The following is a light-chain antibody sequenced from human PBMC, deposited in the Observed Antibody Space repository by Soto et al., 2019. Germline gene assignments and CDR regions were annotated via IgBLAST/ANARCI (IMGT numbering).Light chain of an antibody. J-gene: IGLJ3*02. CDR3: SSYSSSSTWV. Sequence: QTASVSGSPGQSITISCTGASSDVGVYDFVSWYQQHPRKAPKLIIYELSFRPSGVSNRFSGSKSGNTASLTISGLQAEDEADYYCSSYSSSSTWVFGGGTKLTVL. V-gene: IGLV2-14*01. CDR1: SSDVGVYDF. CDR2: ELS.